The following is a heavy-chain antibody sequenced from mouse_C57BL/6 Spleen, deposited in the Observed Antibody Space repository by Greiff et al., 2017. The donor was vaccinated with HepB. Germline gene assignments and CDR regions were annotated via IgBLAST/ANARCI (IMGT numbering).Heavy chain of an antibody. J-gene: IGHJ4*01. V-gene: IGHV2-2*01. CDR3: ARKGYSNYLYAMDY. CDR2: IWSGGST. Sequence: VQLVESGPGLVQPSQSLSITCTVSGFSLTSYGVHWVRQSPGKGLEWLGVIWSGGSTDYNAAFISRLSISKDNSKSQVFFKMNSLQADDTAIYYCARKGYSNYLYAMDYWGQGTSVTVSS. CDR1: GFSLTSYG. D-gene: IGHD2-5*01.